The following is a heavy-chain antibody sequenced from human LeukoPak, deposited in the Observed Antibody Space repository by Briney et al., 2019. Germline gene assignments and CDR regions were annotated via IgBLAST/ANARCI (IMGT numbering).Heavy chain of an antibody. Sequence: SQTLSLTCGISGDSVSSNYAAWRWLRQSPSRGLEGLGRTFYRSKWYYDNAQSVRSRITINPDTSKSQFSLQLDSVTPEDTAVYYCAREVAIVRGVRNWFDSWGPGILVTVSS. CDR2: TFYRSKWYY. V-gene: IGHV6-1*01. CDR3: AREVAIVRGVRNWFDS. J-gene: IGHJ5*01. CDR1: GDSVSSNYAA. D-gene: IGHD3-10*01.